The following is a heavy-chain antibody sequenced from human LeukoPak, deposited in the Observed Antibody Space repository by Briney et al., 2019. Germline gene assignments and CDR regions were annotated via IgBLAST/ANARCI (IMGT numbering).Heavy chain of an antibody. D-gene: IGHD3-22*01. CDR1: GGSISSSSYY. V-gene: IGHV4-39*07. J-gene: IGHJ4*02. CDR3: ARRKSGYYGGFDY. CDR2: IYYSGST. Sequence: PSETLSLTCTVAGGSISSSSYYWGWIRQPPGKGLEWIGSIYYSGSTYYNPSLKSRFTISVDTSKNQFSLKLSSVTAADTAVYYCARRKSGYYGGFDYWGQGTLVTVSS.